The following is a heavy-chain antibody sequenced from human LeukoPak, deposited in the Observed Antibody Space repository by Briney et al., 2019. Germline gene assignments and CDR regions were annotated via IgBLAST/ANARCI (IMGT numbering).Heavy chain of an antibody. D-gene: IGHD6-19*01. Sequence: SETLSLTCTVSGGSISSFYWTWIRQPPGKGLEYIGYIYSTGSTNYNPSLKSRVTISLDTSKNQFSLRLSSVTAADTAVYYCARQSSGWYYFDYWGRGTLVTVSP. J-gene: IGHJ4*02. CDR2: IYSTGST. CDR3: ARQSSGWYYFDY. V-gene: IGHV4-59*08. CDR1: GGSISSFY.